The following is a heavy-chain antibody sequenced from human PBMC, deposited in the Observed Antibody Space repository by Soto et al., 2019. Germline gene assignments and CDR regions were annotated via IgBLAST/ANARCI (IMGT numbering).Heavy chain of an antibody. J-gene: IGHJ3*02. D-gene: IGHD3-22*01. CDR2: INPNSGGT. CDR3: ARVGGVYDSSGYYSDAFDI. CDR1: GYTFTGYY. Sequence: ASVKVSCKASGYTFTGYYMHWVRQAPGQGLEWMGWINPNSGGTNYAQKFQGWVTMTRDTSISTAYMELSRLSSDDTAVYYCARVGGVYDSSGYYSDAFDIWGQGTMVTVSS. V-gene: IGHV1-2*04.